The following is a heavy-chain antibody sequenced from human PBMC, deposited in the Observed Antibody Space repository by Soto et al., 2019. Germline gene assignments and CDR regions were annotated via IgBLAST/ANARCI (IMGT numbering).Heavy chain of an antibody. CDR1: GYTFNTFG. CDR3: ARGWGKYLGVNDF. Sequence: GASVKVSCKASGYTFNTFGITWVRQAPGQGLEWMGCVSGYSDKRDYSRKLQDRITLTADPSTTTSYMELRSLTSDDTAVYYCARGWGKYLGVNDFWGQGTLVTVSS. J-gene: IGHJ4*02. V-gene: IGHV1-18*01. D-gene: IGHD2-2*01. CDR2: VSGYSDKR.